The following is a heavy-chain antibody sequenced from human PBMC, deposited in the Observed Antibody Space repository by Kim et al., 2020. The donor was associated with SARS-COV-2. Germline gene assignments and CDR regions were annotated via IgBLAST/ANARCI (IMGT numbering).Heavy chain of an antibody. J-gene: IGHJ6*02. CDR1: GFTFSSYG. V-gene: IGHV3-30*18. Sequence: GGSLRLSCAASGFTFSSYGMHWVRQAPGKGLEWVAVISYDGSNKYYADSVKGRFTISRDNSKNTLYLQMNSLRAEDTAVYYCAKPPKFDSGYYYYYGMDVWGQGTTVTVSS. CDR3: AKPPKFDSGYYYYYGMDV. CDR2: ISYDGSNK. D-gene: IGHD1-26*01.